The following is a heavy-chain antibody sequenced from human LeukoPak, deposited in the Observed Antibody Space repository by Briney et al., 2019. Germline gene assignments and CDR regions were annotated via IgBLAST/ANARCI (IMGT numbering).Heavy chain of an antibody. CDR2: IYTSGST. Sequence: PSETLSLTCTVSGGSISSGSYYWSWIRQPAGKGLEWIGRIYTSGSTNYNPSLKSRVTISVDTSKNQFSLKLSSVTAADTAVYYCARDGGIYYYDSSGYYDYWGQGTLVTVSS. CDR3: ARDGGIYYYDSSGYYDY. CDR1: GGSISSGSYY. V-gene: IGHV4-61*02. D-gene: IGHD3-22*01. J-gene: IGHJ4*02.